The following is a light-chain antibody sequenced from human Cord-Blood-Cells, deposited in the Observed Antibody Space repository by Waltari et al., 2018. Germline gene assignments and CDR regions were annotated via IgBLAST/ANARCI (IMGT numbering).Light chain of an antibody. Sequence: QSVLTQPPSVSAAPGQKVTISCSGCSSNIGNNYVSCYQQLPGTAPKLLIYENNKRPSGIPDRFSGSKSGTSATLGITGLQTGDEADYYCGTWDSSLSAYVFGTGTKVTVL. CDR2: ENN. CDR3: GTWDSSLSAYV. J-gene: IGLJ1*01. V-gene: IGLV1-51*02. CDR1: SSNIGNNY.